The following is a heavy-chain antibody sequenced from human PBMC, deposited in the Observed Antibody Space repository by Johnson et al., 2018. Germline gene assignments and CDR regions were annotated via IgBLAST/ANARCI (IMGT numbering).Heavy chain of an antibody. CDR1: GFTFSSYA. D-gene: IGHD3-9*01. CDR3: ANDGRGDYAILTGYLYYYSYMDV. Sequence: VQLVESGGGLVQPGGSLRLSCAASGFTFSSYAMSWVRQAPGKGLEWVSAISGSGGSTYYADSVKGRFTLSRDNSKNTRYLQMNGLRAEDTAVYYCANDGRGDYAILTGYLYYYSYMDVWGKVTTVTVSS. J-gene: IGHJ6*03. CDR2: ISGSGGST. V-gene: IGHV3-23*04.